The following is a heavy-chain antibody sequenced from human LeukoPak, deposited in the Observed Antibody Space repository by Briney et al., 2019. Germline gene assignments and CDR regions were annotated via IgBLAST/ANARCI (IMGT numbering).Heavy chain of an antibody. CDR3: ARDDNWAFDY. CDR2: MSSTTAI. D-gene: IGHD1-1*01. J-gene: IGHJ4*02. V-gene: IGHV3-48*04. CDR1: GFTFSTYS. Sequence: GGSLRLSCAASGFTFSTYSMNWVRQAPGKGGEWVSYMSSTTAICDAASVKVRFTITSDNAKNSVYLQMNSLRADDTAVYYCARDDNWAFDYWGQGTLVTVST.